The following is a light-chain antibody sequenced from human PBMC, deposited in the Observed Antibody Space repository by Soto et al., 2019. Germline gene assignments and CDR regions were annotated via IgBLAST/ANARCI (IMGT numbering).Light chain of an antibody. CDR1: QDISNY. CDR3: LQDYDYPRT. CDR2: DAS. V-gene: IGKV1-6*01. Sequence: IQMTQSPSSLSASVGDRVTITCQASQDISNYLNWYQQKPGKAPNLLIYDASRLQSGVPSRSSGRGSGTDFTLTISSLQPEDFATYYCLQDYDYPRTFGQGTKVDIK. J-gene: IGKJ1*01.